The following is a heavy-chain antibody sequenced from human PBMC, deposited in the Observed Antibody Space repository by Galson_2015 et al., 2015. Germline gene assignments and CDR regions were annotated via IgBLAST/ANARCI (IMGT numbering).Heavy chain of an antibody. CDR2: IWYDGSNK. V-gene: IGHV3-33*01. J-gene: IGHJ4*02. D-gene: IGHD3-16*02. CDR1: GFTFSSCG. CDR3: ARDSPIANYFDY. Sequence: SLRLSCAASGFTFSSCGMHWVRQAPGKGLEWVAVIWYDGSNKYYADSVKGRFSISRDNSKNTLYLQMDSLSADDTAVYYCARDSPIANYFDYWGQGTLVTVSS.